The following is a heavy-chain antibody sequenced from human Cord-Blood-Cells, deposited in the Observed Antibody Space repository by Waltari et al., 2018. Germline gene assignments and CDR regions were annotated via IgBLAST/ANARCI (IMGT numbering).Heavy chain of an antibody. J-gene: IGHJ4*02. V-gene: IGHV3-48*02. CDR2: ISSSSSTI. CDR1: GFTFSSYS. D-gene: IGHD1-26*01. CDR3: AREPELLSLG. Sequence: EVQLVESGGGLVQPGGSLRLSCAASGFTFSSYSMNGARQAPGKGLEWVSYISSSSSTIYYADSVKGRFTISRDNAKNSLYLQMNSLRDEDTAVYYCAREPELLSLGWGQGTLVTVSS.